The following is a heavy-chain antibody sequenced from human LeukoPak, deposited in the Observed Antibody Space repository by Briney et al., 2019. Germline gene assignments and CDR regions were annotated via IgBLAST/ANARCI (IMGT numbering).Heavy chain of an antibody. CDR1: GGSFSGYY. J-gene: IGHJ5*02. CDR3: ARGGKGGSSSRYNWFDP. D-gene: IGHD6-6*01. Sequence: PSETLSLTCAVYGGSFSGYYWSWIRQPPGKGLEWIGEINHSGSTNYNPSLKSRVTISVDTSKNQFSLKLSSVTAADTAVYYCARGGKGGSSSRYNWFDPWGQGTLVTVSS. CDR2: INHSGST. V-gene: IGHV4-34*01.